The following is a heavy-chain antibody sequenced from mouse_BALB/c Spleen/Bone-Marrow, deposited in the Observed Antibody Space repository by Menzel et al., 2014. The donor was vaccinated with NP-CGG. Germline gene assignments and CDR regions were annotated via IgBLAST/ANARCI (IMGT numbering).Heavy chain of an antibody. V-gene: IGHV4-1*02. CDR2: INPESSTI. Sequence: LVESGGSLKLSCTASGFDFSRYWMSWVRQAPGKGLQWIGEINPESSTINYTPSLKDKFIISRDNAKNTLYLQVSKVRSEDTALYYCTRLTYYGLSDYWGQGTTLTVSS. J-gene: IGHJ2*01. CDR3: TRLTYYGLSDY. CDR1: GFDFSRYW. D-gene: IGHD1-2*01.